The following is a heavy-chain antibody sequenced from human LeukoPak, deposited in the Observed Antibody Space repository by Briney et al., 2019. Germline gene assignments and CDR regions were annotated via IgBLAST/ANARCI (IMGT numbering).Heavy chain of an antibody. J-gene: IGHJ6*03. Sequence: PGGSLRLSCAASGFTFSIYSMLWVRQAPGEGLEWVSSISSSSSYIYYADSVKGRFTISRDNAKNSLYLQMNILRAEDTAVYYCAREVGAAHAYYYYYYMDVWGKGTTVTVSS. V-gene: IGHV3-21*01. D-gene: IGHD1-26*01. CDR3: AREVGAAHAYYYYYYMDV. CDR2: ISSSSSYI. CDR1: GFTFSIYS.